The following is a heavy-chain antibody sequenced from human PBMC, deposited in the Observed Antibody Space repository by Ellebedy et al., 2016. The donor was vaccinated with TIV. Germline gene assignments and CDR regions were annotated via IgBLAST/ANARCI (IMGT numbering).Heavy chain of an antibody. V-gene: IGHV4-39*01. D-gene: IGHD6-13*01. CDR3: ARHWMYSSSWMFDY. J-gene: IGHJ4*02. CDR2: IYYSGST. Sequence: MPSETLSLTCTVSGGSISSSSYYWGWIRQPPGKGLEWIGSIYYSGSTYYNPSLKSRVTISVDTSKNQFSLKLSSVTAADTAVYYCARHWMYSSSWMFDYWGQGTLVTVSS. CDR1: GGSISSSSYY.